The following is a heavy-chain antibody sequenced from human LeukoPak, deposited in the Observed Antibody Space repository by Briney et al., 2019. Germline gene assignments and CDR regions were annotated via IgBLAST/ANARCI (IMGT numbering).Heavy chain of an antibody. J-gene: IGHJ2*01. CDR2: ISSSSSTI. CDR1: GFTFSSYS. D-gene: IGHD5-12*01. V-gene: IGHV3-48*04. CDR3: ATLEGYSGFAVPRYFDL. Sequence: SGGSLRLSCAASGFTFSSYSMNWVRQAPGKGLEWVSYISSSSSTIYYADSVKGRFTISRDNAKNSLYLQMNSLRAEDTAVYYCATLEGYSGFAVPRYFDLWGRGTLVTVSS.